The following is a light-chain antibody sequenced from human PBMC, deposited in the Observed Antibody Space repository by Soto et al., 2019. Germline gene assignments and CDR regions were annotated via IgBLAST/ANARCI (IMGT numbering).Light chain of an antibody. V-gene: IGLV2-8*01. CDR3: SSYAGSSNGV. CDR2: EV. J-gene: IGLJ3*02. CDR1: SSDVGGYNS. Sequence: QSALTQPPSASGSPGQSVTISCTGTSSDVGGYNSVSWYQQHPGKAPKLMISEVNSGVPDSFSCSKSGNTASLTVSGLQDDDEEDYYCSSYAGSSNGVFGGGTKLTVL.